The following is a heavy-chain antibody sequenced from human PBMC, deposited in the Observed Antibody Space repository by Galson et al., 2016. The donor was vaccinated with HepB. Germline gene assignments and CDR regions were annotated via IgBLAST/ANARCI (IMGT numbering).Heavy chain of an antibody. CDR3: AREWSGFDM. CDR1: GGSISRSDYY. CDR2: IDNTGTT. V-gene: IGHV4-39*07. Sequence: CSVSGGSISRSDYYWGWIRQPPGKGLEWIGTIDNTGTTYCNPSLRNRVTISVDTSKNQFSLRVTSVTEADTAVYYCAREWSGFDMWGQGTMVTVSS. D-gene: IGHD3-3*01. J-gene: IGHJ3*02.